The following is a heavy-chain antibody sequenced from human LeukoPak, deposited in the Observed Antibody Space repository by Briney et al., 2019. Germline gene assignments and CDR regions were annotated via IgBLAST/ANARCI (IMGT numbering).Heavy chain of an antibody. CDR3: ARRRRVVVPAAHTPYYYYMGV. Sequence: PGGSLRLSCAASGFTFSSYGMHWVRQAPGKGLEWVAVIWYDGSNKYYADSVKGRFTISRDNSKNTLYLQMNSLRAEDTAVYYCARRRRVVVPAAHTPYYYYMGVWGKGTTVTVSS. J-gene: IGHJ6*03. V-gene: IGHV3-33*01. CDR2: IWYDGSNK. D-gene: IGHD2-2*01. CDR1: GFTFSSYG.